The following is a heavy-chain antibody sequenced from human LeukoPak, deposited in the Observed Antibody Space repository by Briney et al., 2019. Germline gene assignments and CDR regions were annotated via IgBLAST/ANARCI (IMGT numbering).Heavy chain of an antibody. V-gene: IGHV1-58*01. Sequence: TSVKVSCKASGFTFTSSAVQWVRQARGQGLEWIGWIVVGSGNTNYAQKFQERVTITRDMSTSLVYMELSSLRSEDTAVYYCAAEAAYYYDSRDAFDVWGQGTMVTVSS. CDR3: AAEAAYYYDSRDAFDV. CDR1: GFTFTSSA. J-gene: IGHJ3*01. D-gene: IGHD3-22*01. CDR2: IVVGSGNT.